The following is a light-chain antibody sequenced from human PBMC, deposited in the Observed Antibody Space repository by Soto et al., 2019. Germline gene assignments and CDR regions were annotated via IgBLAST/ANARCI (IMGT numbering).Light chain of an antibody. Sequence: DIQMTQSPSSLSASVGDRVTITCRASQSISRNLNWYQHKPGKAPKLLIYAASSLQNGVPSKCSGGGSGTDFTLSISSLQPEDFGTYYCQQSYTTASITFGQGTQLEIK. CDR1: QSISRN. V-gene: IGKV1-39*01. J-gene: IGKJ5*01. CDR2: AAS. CDR3: QQSYTTASIT.